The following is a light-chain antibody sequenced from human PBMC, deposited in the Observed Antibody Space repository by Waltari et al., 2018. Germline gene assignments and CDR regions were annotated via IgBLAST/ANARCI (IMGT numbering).Light chain of an antibody. CDR2: RNT. Sequence: SPGLTQPPSVSVSPGQTAIITCSGDALADHYIYWFQQKSGQAPVVVIRRNTGRPSGIPERFSASDSGTTGTLVISGVQAEDEADYYCQSADDSGNHVLFGGGTRLTVL. J-gene: IGLJ2*01. CDR3: QSADDSGNHVL. V-gene: IGLV3-25*03. CDR1: ALADHY.